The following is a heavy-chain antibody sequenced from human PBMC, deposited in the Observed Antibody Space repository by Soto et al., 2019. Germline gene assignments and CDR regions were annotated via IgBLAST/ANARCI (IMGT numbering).Heavy chain of an antibody. CDR2: IIPILGIA. CDR3: ARERSTAVAGV. D-gene: IGHD6-19*01. Sequence: QVQLVQSGAEVKKTGSSVKVSCKASGGTFSSYTSSWVRQAPGQGLEWMGRIIPILGIANNAQTFQGRVTITADKSTITGYKELSILRSGDTAVYYCARERSTAVAGVWGQGTLVTVSS. V-gene: IGHV1-69*08. CDR1: GGTFSSYT. J-gene: IGHJ4*02.